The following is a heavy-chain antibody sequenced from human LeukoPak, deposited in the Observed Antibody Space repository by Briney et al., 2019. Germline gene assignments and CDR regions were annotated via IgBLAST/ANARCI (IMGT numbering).Heavy chain of an antibody. CDR1: GFSFSDPW. V-gene: IGHV3-15*07. D-gene: IGHD5-24*01. CDR3: TARRDGYNSEIIDY. J-gene: IGHJ4*02. CDR2: IKSKADGGTT. Sequence: GRSLRLSCAASGFSFSDPWMSWVRQAPGKGLEWVGRIKSKADGGTTDYAAPVKGRFAISRDDSQNTLYLQMNSLKTEDTAVYYCTARRDGYNSEIIDYWGQGTLVTVSS.